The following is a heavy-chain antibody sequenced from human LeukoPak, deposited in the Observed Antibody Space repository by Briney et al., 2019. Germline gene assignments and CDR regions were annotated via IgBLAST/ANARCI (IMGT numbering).Heavy chain of an antibody. D-gene: IGHD6-13*01. V-gene: IGHV3-23*01. J-gene: IGHJ1*01. Sequence: PGGSLRLSCAASGFTLSSYAMSWVRQAPGKGLEWVSAISGSGGSTYYADSVKGRFTISRDNSKNTLYLQMNSLRAEDTAVYYCANTGYSSSWGEYFQHWGQGTLVTVSS. CDR2: ISGSGGST. CDR1: GFTLSSYA. CDR3: ANTGYSSSWGEYFQH.